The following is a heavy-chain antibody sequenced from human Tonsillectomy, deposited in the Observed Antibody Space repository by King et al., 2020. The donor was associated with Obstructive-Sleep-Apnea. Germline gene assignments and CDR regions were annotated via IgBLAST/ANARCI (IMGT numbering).Heavy chain of an antibody. D-gene: IGHD2-2*01. J-gene: IGHJ4*02. Sequence: VQLVESGGGLVKPGGSLRLSCAASGFTFSSYSMNWVRQAPGKGLEWVSSISSSSSYIYYADSVKGRFTISRDNANNSLYLQMNSLRAEDTAVYYCARAFDDCSSTSCYEGYWGQGTLVTVSS. CDR1: GFTFSSYS. V-gene: IGHV3-21*01. CDR2: ISSSSSYI. CDR3: ARAFDDCSSTSCYEGY.